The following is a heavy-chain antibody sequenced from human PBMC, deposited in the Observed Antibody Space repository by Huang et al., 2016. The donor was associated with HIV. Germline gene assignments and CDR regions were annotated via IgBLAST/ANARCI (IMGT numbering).Heavy chain of an antibody. Sequence: QVQLVQSGAEVKQSGASVKVSCKASGYSFIGYYVHWVRQAPGQGLEWMGWINPNSGGTNSEQKFQGRGTLTRETSTSTAYMELSRLSSDDTAVYDCARPVVPAARRTAFDIWGQGTMVTVSS. CDR2: INPNSGGT. D-gene: IGHD2-2*01. CDR1: GYSFIGYY. J-gene: IGHJ3*02. V-gene: IGHV1-2*02. CDR3: ARPVVPAARRTAFDI.